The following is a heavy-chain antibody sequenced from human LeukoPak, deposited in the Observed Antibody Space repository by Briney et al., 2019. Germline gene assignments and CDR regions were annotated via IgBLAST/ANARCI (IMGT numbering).Heavy chain of an antibody. J-gene: IGHJ4*02. CDR3: ARGLQQVAQTRSDYFHS. CDR2: MNHSGGA. CDR1: GGSFSGYH. Sequence: PSETLSLTCAVYGGSFSGYHWGWIRQPPGKGLEWIGEMNHSGGANHNPSIKSRVAISVDTSKTQFSLKLTSVTAADTAVYFCARGLQQVAQTRSDYFHSWGQGTLVTVSS. V-gene: IGHV4-34*01. D-gene: IGHD6-13*01.